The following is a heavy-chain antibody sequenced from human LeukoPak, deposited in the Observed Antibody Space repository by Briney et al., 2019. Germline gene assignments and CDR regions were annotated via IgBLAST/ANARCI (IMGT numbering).Heavy chain of an antibody. V-gene: IGHV4-59*01. D-gene: IGHD2-2*02. J-gene: IGHJ4*02. CDR1: GGSFSSYY. CDR2: IYYSGST. Sequence: PWETLSLTCTVSGGSFSSYYWSWIRQPPGKGLEWIGFIYYSGSTKYNASLTSPVTISVDTSNNHFSMELSSVTAADTAVYYCARGATTAATPFDYWGQGTLVTVSS. CDR3: ARGATTAATPFDY.